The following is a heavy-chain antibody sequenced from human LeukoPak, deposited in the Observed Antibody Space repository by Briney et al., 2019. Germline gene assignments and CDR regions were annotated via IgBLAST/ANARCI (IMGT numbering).Heavy chain of an antibody. CDR3: ARLGYCTDTSCYGFDI. CDR1: GGSITSSNW. V-gene: IGHV4-4*02. D-gene: IGHD2-2*01. J-gene: IGHJ3*02. Sequence: PSETLSLTCAVSGGSITSSNWWTWVRQPPGRGLEWIGKICHSGNTKYNSSLKSRVTISVDKSKNQFSLQLNSVTAADTAVFYCARLGYCTDTSCYGFDIWGQGTMVTVSS. CDR2: ICHSGNT.